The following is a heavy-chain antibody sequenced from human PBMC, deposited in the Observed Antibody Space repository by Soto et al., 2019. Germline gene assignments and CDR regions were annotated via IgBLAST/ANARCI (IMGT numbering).Heavy chain of an antibody. CDR3: ARDGSYNWV. V-gene: IGHV3-66*01. D-gene: IGHD1-1*01. J-gene: IGHJ4*02. Sequence: EVQLVESGGGLVQPGGSLRLSCAASGFTVSNNYMRWVRQAPGKGLEWVSLIYSGGATDYADSVKGRFTISRDNSKNTLYLQMSSLGAEDTAVYYCARDGSYNWVGGQGTLVTVSS. CDR2: IYSGGAT. CDR1: GFTVSNNY.